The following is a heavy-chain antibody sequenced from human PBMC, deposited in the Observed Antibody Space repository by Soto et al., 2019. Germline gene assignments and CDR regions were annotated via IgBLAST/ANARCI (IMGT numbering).Heavy chain of an antibody. CDR3: AKGARGSTAAADY. Sequence: ESGGGVVQPGRSLRLSCAASGFTFRSYGMHWVRQAPGKGLEWVAVISYDGSNKYYADSVKGRFTISRDNSKNTLYLQMNSLRAEDTAVYYCAKGARGSTAAADYWGQGTLVTVSS. V-gene: IGHV3-30*18. J-gene: IGHJ4*02. D-gene: IGHD6-13*01. CDR2: ISYDGSNK. CDR1: GFTFRSYG.